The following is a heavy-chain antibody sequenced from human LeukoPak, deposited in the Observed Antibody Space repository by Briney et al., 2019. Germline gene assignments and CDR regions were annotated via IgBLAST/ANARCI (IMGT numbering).Heavy chain of an antibody. Sequence: SETLSLTCTVSGGSISYYYWSWIRQPPGKGLEWIGYIYYSGSTNYNPSLKSRVTISVDTSKNQFSLKLSSVTAADTAVYYRARRDGRELPDDYWGQGTLVTVSS. CDR3: ARRDGRELPDDY. V-gene: IGHV4-59*08. J-gene: IGHJ4*02. CDR1: GGSISYYY. CDR2: IYYSGST. D-gene: IGHD1-26*01.